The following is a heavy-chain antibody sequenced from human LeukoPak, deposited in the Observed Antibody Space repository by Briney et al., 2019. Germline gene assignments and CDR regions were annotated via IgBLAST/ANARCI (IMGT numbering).Heavy chain of an antibody. CDR1: GGSISSSNW. CDR2: IYHNGST. V-gene: IGHV4-4*02. Sequence: SGTLSLTCAVSGGSISSSNWWSWVRQPPGKGLEWIGEIYHNGSTNYNPSLKSRVTISVDTSKNQFSLKLSSATAADTAVYFCARRAINSVMFDYWGQGTLVTVSS. D-gene: IGHD3-16*01. J-gene: IGHJ4*02. CDR3: ARRAINSVMFDY.